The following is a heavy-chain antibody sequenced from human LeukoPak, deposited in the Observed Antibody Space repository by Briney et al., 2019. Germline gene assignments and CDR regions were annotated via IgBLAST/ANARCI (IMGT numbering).Heavy chain of an antibody. CDR3: AKGGDYYDSSGLYYFDY. J-gene: IGHJ4*02. Sequence: GGSLRLSCAASGFTFDDYAMHWVRQAPGKGLEWVSGISWNSGSIGYADSVKGRFTISRDNAKNSLYLQMNSLRAEDTALYYCAKGGDYYDSSGLYYFDYWGQGTLVTVSS. D-gene: IGHD3-22*01. CDR1: GFTFDDYA. V-gene: IGHV3-9*01. CDR2: ISWNSGSI.